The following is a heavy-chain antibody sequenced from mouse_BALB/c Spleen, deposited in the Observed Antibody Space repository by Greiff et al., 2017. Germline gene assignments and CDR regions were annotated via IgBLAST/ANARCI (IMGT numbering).Heavy chain of an antibody. Sequence: QVQLQQSGAELARPGASVKLSCKASGYTFTSYWMQWVKQRPGQGLEWIGAIYPGDGDTRYTQKFKGKATLTADKSSSTAYMQLSSLASEDSAVYYCARDAGNYYAMDYWGQGTSVTVSS. CDR1: GYTFTSYW. CDR3: ARDAGNYYAMDY. J-gene: IGHJ4*01. D-gene: IGHD2-1*01. V-gene: IGHV1-87*01. CDR2: IYPGDGDT.